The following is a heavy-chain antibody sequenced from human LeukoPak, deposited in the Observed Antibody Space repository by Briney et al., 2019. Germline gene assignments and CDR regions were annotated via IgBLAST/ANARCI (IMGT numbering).Heavy chain of an antibody. V-gene: IGHV4-4*07. J-gene: IGHJ5*02. Sequence: SETLSLTCTVSGGSITSYYWTYIRQPAGKGLEWIGRIYTSGSTNYNPSLKSRVTMSVDTSKNQFSLKLSSVTAADAAVYYCARTIVVVPAAMVWFDPWGQGTLVTVSS. D-gene: IGHD2-2*01. CDR1: GGSITSYY. CDR3: ARTIVVVPAAMVWFDP. CDR2: IYTSGST.